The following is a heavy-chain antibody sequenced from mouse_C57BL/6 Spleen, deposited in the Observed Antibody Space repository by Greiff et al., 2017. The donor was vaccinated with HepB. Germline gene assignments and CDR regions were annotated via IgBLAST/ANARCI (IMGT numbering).Heavy chain of an antibody. Sequence: EVQLQQSGAELVRPGASVKLSCTASGFNIKDDYMHWVKQRPEQGLEWIGWIDPENGDTEYASKFQGKATITADTSSNTAYLQLSSLTSEDTAVDYCTTKRGYAMDYWGQGTSVTVSS. CDR1: GFNIKDDY. CDR2: IDPENGDT. CDR3: TTKRGYAMDY. J-gene: IGHJ4*01. V-gene: IGHV14-4*01.